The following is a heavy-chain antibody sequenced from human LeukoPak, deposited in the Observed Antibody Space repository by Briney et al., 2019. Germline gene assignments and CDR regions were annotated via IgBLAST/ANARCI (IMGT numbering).Heavy chain of an antibody. CDR3: AKGIEVAGRWSKDY. V-gene: IGHV3-30*02. J-gene: IGHJ4*02. CDR2: IRYDGNNK. D-gene: IGHD6-19*01. Sequence: GGSLRLSCAASGFTFSTYGMHWVRQAPGKGLEWVAFIRYDGNNKYSADSVKGRFTISRDNSKNTLYVQMNSLRTEDTALYYCAKGIEVAGRWSKDYWGQGTLVTVSS. CDR1: GFTFSTYG.